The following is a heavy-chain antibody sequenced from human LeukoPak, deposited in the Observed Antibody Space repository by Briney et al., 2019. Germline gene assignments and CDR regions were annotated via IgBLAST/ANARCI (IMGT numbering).Heavy chain of an antibody. J-gene: IGHJ4*02. CDR1: GGSISSGDYY. D-gene: IGHD4-17*01. Sequence: SQTLSLTCTLSGGSISSGDYYWRWIRQPPGKGLEWIGYIYCSGSTYYNPSLKSRVTISVDTSKNQFSLKLSSVTAADTAVYYCGSLDYGDYGTECDYWGQGTLVTVSS. CDR3: GSLDYGDYGTECDY. V-gene: IGHV4-30-4*08. CDR2: IYCSGST.